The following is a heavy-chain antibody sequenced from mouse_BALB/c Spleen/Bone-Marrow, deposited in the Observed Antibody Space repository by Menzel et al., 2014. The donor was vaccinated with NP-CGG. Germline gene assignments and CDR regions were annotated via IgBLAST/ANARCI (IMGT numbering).Heavy chain of an antibody. V-gene: IGHV1-12*01. CDR2: IYPGNGDT. CDR3: ARSGSSGYYAMDY. CDR1: GYTFTSYN. D-gene: IGHD3-1*01. Sequence: VQLQQSGAELVKPGASVKMSCKASGYTFTSYNMHWVKQTPGQGLEWIGAIYPGNGDTSYNQKFKGKATLTADKSSSTAYMQLSSLTSGDSAVYYCARSGSSGYYAMDYWGQGTSVTVSS. J-gene: IGHJ4*01.